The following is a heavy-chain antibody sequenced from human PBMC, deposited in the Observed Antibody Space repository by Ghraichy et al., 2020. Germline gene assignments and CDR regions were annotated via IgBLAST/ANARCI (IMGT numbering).Heavy chain of an antibody. J-gene: IGHJ4*02. Sequence: GGSLRLSCAASGFTFSSYAMSWVRQAPGKGLEWVSAISGSGGSTYYADSVKGRFTISRDNSKNTLYLQMNSLRAEDTAVYYCAKVGWFGELLYGLNYFDYWGQGTLVTVSS. CDR1: GFTFSSYA. CDR2: ISGSGGST. CDR3: AKVGWFGELLYGLNYFDY. V-gene: IGHV3-23*01. D-gene: IGHD3-10*01.